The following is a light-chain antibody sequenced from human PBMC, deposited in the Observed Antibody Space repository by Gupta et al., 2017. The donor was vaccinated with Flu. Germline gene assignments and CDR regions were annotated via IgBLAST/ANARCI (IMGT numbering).Light chain of an antibody. CDR2: NTN. CDR3: VLYMGSGTSV. CDR1: SGSVSTSYY. V-gene: IGLV8-61*01. Sequence: QTVVTQEPSFSVSPGGTVTLTCGFSSGSVSTSYYPSWYQQTPGQAPRTLIYNTNTRSSGVPDRFSGSILGNKAALTITGAQADDESDYYCVLYMGSGTSVFGGGTKLTVL. J-gene: IGLJ3*02.